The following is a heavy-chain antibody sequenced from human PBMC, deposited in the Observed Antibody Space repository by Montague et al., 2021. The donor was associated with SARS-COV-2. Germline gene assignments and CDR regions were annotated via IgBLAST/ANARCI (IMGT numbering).Heavy chain of an antibody. D-gene: IGHD3-22*01. CDR3: ARGGGYYNYGLDV. J-gene: IGHJ6*02. V-gene: IGHV4-59*01. Sequence: SETLSLTCTVSGGSISSYYWSWIRQPPGRGLEWIGYIYYSGSTDYNPSLKSRVTISLDTSKNQFSLKVTSVTAADTAVYYCARGGGYYNYGLDVWGPGTTVTVSS. CDR1: GGSISSYY. CDR2: IYYSGST.